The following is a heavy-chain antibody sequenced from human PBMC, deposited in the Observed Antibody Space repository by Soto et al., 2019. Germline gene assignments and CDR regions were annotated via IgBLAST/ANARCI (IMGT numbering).Heavy chain of an antibody. CDR1: GFTVSSNY. CDR3: ATVGKQQLVSYYYGMDV. J-gene: IGHJ6*02. D-gene: IGHD6-13*01. V-gene: IGHV3-53*01. Sequence: GGSLRLSCAASGFTVSSNYISWVRQAPGKGLEWVSVIYSGGSTYYADSVKGRFTISRDNSKNTLYLQMNSLRAEDTAVYYCATVGKQQLVSYYYGMDVWGQGTTVTVSS. CDR2: IYSGGST.